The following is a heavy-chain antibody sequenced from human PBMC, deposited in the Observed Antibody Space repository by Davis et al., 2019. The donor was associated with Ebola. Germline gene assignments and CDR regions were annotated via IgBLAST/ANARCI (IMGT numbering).Heavy chain of an antibody. D-gene: IGHD4-17*01. CDR3: ARDYGDYDYYFDY. Sequence: SETLSLTCAVSGGSTSSSNWWSWVRQPPGKGLEWIGEIYHSGSTNYNPSLKSRVTISVDKSKNQFSLKLSSVTAADTAVYYCARDYGDYDYYFDYWGQGTLVTVSS. V-gene: IGHV4-4*02. CDR2: IYHSGST. J-gene: IGHJ4*02. CDR1: GGSTSSSNW.